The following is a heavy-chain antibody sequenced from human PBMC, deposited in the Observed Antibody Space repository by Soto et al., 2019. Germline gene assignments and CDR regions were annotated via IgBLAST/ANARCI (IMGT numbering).Heavy chain of an antibody. CDR2: IYYSGST. Sequence: SETLSLTCTVSGGSISSYYWSWIRQPPGKGLEWIGYIYYSGSTNYNPSLKSRVTISVDTSKNQFSLKLSSVTAADTAVYYCARLISIAVDSDAFDIWGQGTMVTVS. J-gene: IGHJ3*02. CDR1: GGSISSYY. D-gene: IGHD6-19*01. CDR3: ARLISIAVDSDAFDI. V-gene: IGHV4-59*08.